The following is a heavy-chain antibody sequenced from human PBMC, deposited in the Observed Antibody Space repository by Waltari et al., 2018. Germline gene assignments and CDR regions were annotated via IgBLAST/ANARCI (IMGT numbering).Heavy chain of an antibody. Sequence: QVQLVQSGAEVKKPGASVKVSCKASGYTFTSSAMHWVRQAPGQRLEWMGWINAGNGNTKYSQKFQGRVTITRDTSASTAYMELSSLRSEDTAVYYCARVSLFYGAAVYWGQGTLVTVSS. D-gene: IGHD3-10*01. J-gene: IGHJ4*02. CDR2: INAGNGNT. CDR1: GYTFTSSA. CDR3: ARVSLFYGAAVY. V-gene: IGHV1-3*01.